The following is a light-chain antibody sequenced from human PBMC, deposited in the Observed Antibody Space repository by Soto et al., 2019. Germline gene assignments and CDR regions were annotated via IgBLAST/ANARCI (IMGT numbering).Light chain of an antibody. CDR3: LIYYGGSYV. Sequence: QAVLTQEPSLTVSPGGTVTLTCASSTAPVTSGVCPHWVQQKPRQGPMTLIYSTGNKHSWTPARGSGCLLGGKAALTLSGVQPGVEADYDCLIYYGGSYVFGAGTKVTVL. CDR1: TAPVTSGVC. J-gene: IGLJ1*01. V-gene: IGLV7-43*01. CDR2: STG.